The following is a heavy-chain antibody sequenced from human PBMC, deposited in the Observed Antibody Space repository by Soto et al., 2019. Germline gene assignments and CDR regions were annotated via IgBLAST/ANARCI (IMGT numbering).Heavy chain of an antibody. D-gene: IGHD1-26*01. Sequence: EVQLSESGGGLVQPGGSLRLSCAASGFTFNSFAISWVRQAPGKGLEWVSGIGGSGTSKFYTDSVKGRFTISRDNSKNTVYLQMTSLTDEDTALYYCAKTILGSFWAGDHWGQGPLVTVSS. V-gene: IGHV3-23*01. J-gene: IGHJ4*02. CDR2: IGGSGTSK. CDR3: AKTILGSFWAGDH. CDR1: GFTFNSFA.